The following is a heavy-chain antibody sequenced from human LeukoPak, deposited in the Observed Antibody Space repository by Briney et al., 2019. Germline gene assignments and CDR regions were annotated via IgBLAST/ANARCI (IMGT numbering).Heavy chain of an antibody. V-gene: IGHV3-23*01. CDR2: IFGRGGSP. CDR1: GFTLGSHA. J-gene: IGHJ4*02. CDR3: GKTTVGYSSGQKPAWPVDY. D-gene: IGHD5-18*01. Sequence: GGSLRFSCEASGFTLGSHAMYWVRQAPGKGLEWVAGIFGRGGSPHYADPVKGRFTISRDNSRNTVYLQINSLRAEDTAVYYCGKTTVGYSSGQKPAWPVDYWGQGTLVTVSS.